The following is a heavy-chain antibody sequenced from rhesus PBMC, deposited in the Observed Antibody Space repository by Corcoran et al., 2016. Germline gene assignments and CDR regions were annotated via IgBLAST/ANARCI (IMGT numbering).Heavy chain of an antibody. CDR1: GDSFSSDY. CDR2: IFCGGGII. V-gene: IGHV4-160*01. CDR3: ARGCTGRGCPWVHIDF. Sequence: QLQLQESGPGLVTHSETLSLPFAVYGDSFSSDYVTWISKPPGQVMEWIGRIFCGGGIIAYNPSLKSRVTISTDTSKNQFSLKLTSVTAADTAVYFCARGCTGRGCPWVHIDFWGQGFLVTVSS. J-gene: IGHJ4*01. D-gene: IGHD2-21*01.